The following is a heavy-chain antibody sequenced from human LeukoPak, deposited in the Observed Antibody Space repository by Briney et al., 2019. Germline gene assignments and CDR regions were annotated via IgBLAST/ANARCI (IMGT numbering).Heavy chain of an antibody. D-gene: IGHD2-2*02. CDR3: ATGDGVIAAARPDY. V-gene: IGHV4-34*01. J-gene: IGHJ4*02. CDR1: GGSFSGYY. CDR2: INHSGST. Sequence: SETLSLTCAVYGGSFSGYYWSWIRQPPGKGLEWIGEINHSGSTNYNPSLKSRVTISVDTSKNQFSLKVTSVNAADTAVYYCATGDGVIAAARPDYWGQGSLVTVSS.